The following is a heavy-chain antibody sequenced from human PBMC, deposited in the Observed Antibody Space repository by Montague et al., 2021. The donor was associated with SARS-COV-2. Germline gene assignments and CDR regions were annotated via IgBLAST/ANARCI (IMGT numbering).Heavy chain of an antibody. CDR3: ARGTEYGSGIYSHYYYDH. CDR1: GDSFSGYY. Sequence: SETLPLTRALYGDSFSGYYCSWIRQPPGKGLEWIGEINHSGSTNXNPSLKSRVTISVDTSKNQFSLKLSSVTAADTAVYYCARGTEYGSGIYSHYYYDHWGQGTLVTVSS. D-gene: IGHD3-10*01. J-gene: IGHJ4*02. CDR2: INHSGST. V-gene: IGHV4-34*01.